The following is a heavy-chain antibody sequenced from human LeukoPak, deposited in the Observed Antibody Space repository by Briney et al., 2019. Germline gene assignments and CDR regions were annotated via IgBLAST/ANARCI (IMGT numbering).Heavy chain of an antibody. V-gene: IGHV3-30*18. Sequence: GGSLRLSCSASGFTFSSYGMHWVRQAPGKGLEWVAVISYDGSNKYYADSVKGRFTISRDNSKNTLYLQMNSLRAEDTAVYYCAKGIGYCSGGSCYRGIDYWGQGTLVTVSS. CDR2: ISYDGSNK. CDR1: GFTFSSYG. J-gene: IGHJ4*02. CDR3: AKGIGYCSGGSCYRGIDY. D-gene: IGHD2-15*01.